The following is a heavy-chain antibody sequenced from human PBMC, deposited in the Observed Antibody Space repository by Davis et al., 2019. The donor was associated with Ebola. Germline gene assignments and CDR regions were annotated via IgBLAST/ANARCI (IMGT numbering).Heavy chain of an antibody. J-gene: IGHJ4*02. CDR3: AGDYGGNSDYFDY. CDR1: GGSISSYY. CDR2: IYYSGST. D-gene: IGHD4-23*01. V-gene: IGHV4-59*05. Sequence: SETLSLTCTVSGGSISSYYWSWIRQPPGKGLEWIGSIYYSGSTYYNPSLKSRVTISVDTSKNQFSLKLSSVTAADTAVYYCAGDYGGNSDYFDYWGQGTLVTVSS.